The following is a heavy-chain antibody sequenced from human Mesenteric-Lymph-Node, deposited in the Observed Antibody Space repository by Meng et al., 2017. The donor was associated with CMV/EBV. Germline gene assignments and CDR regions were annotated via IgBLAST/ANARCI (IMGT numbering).Heavy chain of an antibody. CDR1: GYTFTTYG. J-gene: IGHJ5*02. D-gene: IGHD2-21*01. Sequence: ASGYTFTTYGMNWVRQAPGPGLEWMGWINTNTGNPTYAQGFTGRFVFSLDTSISTAYLQISSLKTEDTAVYYCARGLWSGKNWFDPWGQGTLVTVSS. V-gene: IGHV7-4-1*02. CDR3: ARGLWSGKNWFDP. CDR2: INTNTGNP.